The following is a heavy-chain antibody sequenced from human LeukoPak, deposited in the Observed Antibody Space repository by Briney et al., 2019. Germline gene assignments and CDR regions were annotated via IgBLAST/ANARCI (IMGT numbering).Heavy chain of an antibody. V-gene: IGHV1-8*01. Sequence: GASVKVSCKASGYTFPRYDINWVRQATGQGLDGMGWMNPNSGNTGYAQKFQGRVTMTRNTSISTAYMELSSLRSEDTAVYYCARGIAVAAGFDPWGQGTLVTVA. CDR1: GYTFPRYD. J-gene: IGHJ5*02. CDR2: MNPNSGNT. D-gene: IGHD6-19*01. CDR3: ARGIAVAAGFDP.